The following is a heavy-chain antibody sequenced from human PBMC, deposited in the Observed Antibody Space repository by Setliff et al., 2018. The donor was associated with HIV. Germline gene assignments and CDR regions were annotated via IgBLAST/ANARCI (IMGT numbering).Heavy chain of an antibody. J-gene: IGHJ3*02. D-gene: IGHD1-26*01. V-gene: IGHV4-59*08. CDR1: GGSMKNYY. Sequence: SETLSLTCSVSGGSMKNYYWSWLRQPPRKGLEWVGYISYNCITTYNPSLKSRVTISVDTSKNQFSLKLTSVTAAYMAVYYCARHRPWEVDVFDIWGQGTMVTVSS. CDR3: ARHRPWEVDVFDI. CDR2: ISYNCIT.